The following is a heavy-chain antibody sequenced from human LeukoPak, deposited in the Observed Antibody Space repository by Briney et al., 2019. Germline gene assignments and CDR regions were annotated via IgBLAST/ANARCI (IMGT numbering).Heavy chain of an antibody. Sequence: QPGGSLRLSCAASGFTFSNYWMAWVRQAPGKGLEWVANINLDGSEKDYVDSLKGRCTISRDDAKNSLYLQVNTLRAEDTAVYYCARDSEKSSSFAFDIWGQGTVVTVPS. CDR2: INLDGSEK. V-gene: IGHV3-7*01. CDR3: ARDSEKSSSFAFDI. J-gene: IGHJ3*02. CDR1: GFTFSNYW. D-gene: IGHD6-13*01.